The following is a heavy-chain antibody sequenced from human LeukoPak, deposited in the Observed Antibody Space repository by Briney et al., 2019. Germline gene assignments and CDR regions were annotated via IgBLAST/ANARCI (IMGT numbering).Heavy chain of an antibody. CDR1: GFTFSSYS. V-gene: IGHV3-21*01. D-gene: IGHD6-19*01. J-gene: IGHJ4*02. CDR3: AREGYSSGWYDY. CDR2: ISSSSSYI. Sequence: GGSLRLSCAASGFTFSSYSINWVRQAPGKGLEWVSSISSSSSYIYYADSVKGRFTISRDNAKNSLYLQMNSLRAEDTAVYYCAREGYSSGWYDYWGQGTLVTVSS.